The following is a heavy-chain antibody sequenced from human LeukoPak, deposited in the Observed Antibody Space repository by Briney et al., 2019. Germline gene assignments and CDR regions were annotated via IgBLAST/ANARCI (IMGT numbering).Heavy chain of an antibody. D-gene: IGHD6-19*01. CDR1: GDSITSGSYY. J-gene: IGHJ4*02. CDR3: ARETTPRYSSGPTFDY. Sequence: RPSETLSLTCTVSGDSITSGSYYWGWIRQTPEKGLGWIGNIYSSGTTSFNPSLKSRITMSVDTSKNQFSLKLSSVTAADTAVYYCARETTPRYSSGPTFDYWGQGTLVTVSS. V-gene: IGHV4-39*07. CDR2: IYSSGTT.